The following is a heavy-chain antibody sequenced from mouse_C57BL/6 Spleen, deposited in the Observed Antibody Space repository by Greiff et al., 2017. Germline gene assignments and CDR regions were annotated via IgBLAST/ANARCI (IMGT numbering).Heavy chain of an antibody. CDR3: ALDDYSSTYNAMDY. J-gene: IGHJ4*01. V-gene: IGHV5-12*01. Sequence: EVKLVESGGGLVQPGGSLKLSCAASGFTFSDYYMYWVSQTPEKRLEWVAYISHGGGSTYYPDNVQGRFTLSRDNAKDTLYLQLSHLTSEDTAMYYCALDDYSSTYNAMDYWGQGTSVTVSS. CDR2: ISHGGGST. CDR1: GFTFSDYY. D-gene: IGHD1-1*01.